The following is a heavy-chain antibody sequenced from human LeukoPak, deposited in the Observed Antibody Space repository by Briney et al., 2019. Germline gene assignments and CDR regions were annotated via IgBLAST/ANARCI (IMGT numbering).Heavy chain of an antibody. J-gene: IGHJ6*02. CDR3: ARGDYGMDV. V-gene: IGHV4-34*01. CDR1: GGSFSGYY. Sequence: SETLSLTCAVYGGSFSGYYWSWIRQPPGKGLEWIGEINHSGSTNYNPSFKSRVTISGDTSKNQFSQKLSSVTAADTAVYYCARGDYGMDVWGQGTTVTVSS. CDR2: INHSGST.